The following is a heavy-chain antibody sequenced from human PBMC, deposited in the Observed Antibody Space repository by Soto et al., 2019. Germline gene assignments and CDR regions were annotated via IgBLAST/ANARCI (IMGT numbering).Heavy chain of an antibody. CDR1: GGTFSSYA. D-gene: IGHD6-13*01. Sequence: QVQLVQSGAEVKKPGSSVKVSCKASGGTFSSYAISWVRQAPGQGLEWMGGIVPIFGTANYAQKFQGRVTITEDESTSTAYMERSSLRSEDTAVYYCARVDSCTWYVPGYYDGMDVWGQGTTVTVPS. CDR3: ARVDSCTWYVPGYYDGMDV. V-gene: IGHV1-69*01. CDR2: IVPIFGTA. J-gene: IGHJ6*01.